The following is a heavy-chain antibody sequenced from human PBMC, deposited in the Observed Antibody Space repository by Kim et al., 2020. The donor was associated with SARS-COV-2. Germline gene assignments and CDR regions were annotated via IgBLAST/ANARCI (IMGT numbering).Heavy chain of an antibody. V-gene: IGHV3-33*01. J-gene: IGHJ4*02. Sequence: GGSLRLSCAASGFTFSSYCMHWVRQAPGKGLEWVARIWYDGSNKYYADSVKGRFTISRDNPKNTLYLQMNSLRAEDTAVYYCARDFMLGYTYYYDSSGYYGSPYWGQGTLVTVSS. CDR3: ARDFMLGYTYYYDSSGYYGSPY. D-gene: IGHD3-22*01. CDR1: GFTFSSYC. CDR2: IWYDGSNK.